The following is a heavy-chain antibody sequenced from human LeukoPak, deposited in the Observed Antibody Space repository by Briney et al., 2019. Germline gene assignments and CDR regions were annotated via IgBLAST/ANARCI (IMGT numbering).Heavy chain of an antibody. D-gene: IGHD2-2*02. Sequence: GASVTVSCKASGYTFTSYDINWVRQAPGQGLEWMGGMNPNSGNTDYAQKFQGRVTMTRNTSISTAYMELSSLRSDDTAVYYCARGGRYCSSTSCYTKRWDYYYYYTDVWGKGTSVTVSS. CDR2: MNPNSGNT. CDR1: GYTFTSYD. J-gene: IGHJ6*03. V-gene: IGHV1-8*01. CDR3: ARGGRYCSSTSCYTKRWDYYYYYTDV.